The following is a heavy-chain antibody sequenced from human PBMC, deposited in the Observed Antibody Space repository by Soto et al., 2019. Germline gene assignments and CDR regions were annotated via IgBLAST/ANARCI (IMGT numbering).Heavy chain of an antibody. V-gene: IGHV4-59*01. CDR2: VYYTGST. Sequence: LTCSVSGGSLSGSYWSWIRQSPGKGLEWLGYVYYTGSTNYSPSLRSRVSISVDTSKNEFSLRLSSVTAADTSVYFCARSVAVPGAHSDYWGQGTQVTVSS. D-gene: IGHD3-3*01. CDR1: GGSLSGSY. J-gene: IGHJ4*02. CDR3: ARSVAVPGAHSDY.